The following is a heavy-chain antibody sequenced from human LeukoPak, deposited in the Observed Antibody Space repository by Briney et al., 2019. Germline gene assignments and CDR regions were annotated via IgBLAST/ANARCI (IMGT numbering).Heavy chain of an antibody. CDR1: GGSISSSNW. V-gene: IGHV4-4*02. D-gene: IGHD3-10*01. CDR2: IYHSGST. J-gene: IGHJ4*02. Sequence: SGTLSLTCAVSGGSISSSNWWSWVRQPPGKGLEWIGEIYHSGSTNYNPSLKSRVTISVDKSKNQFSLKLSSVTAADTAVYYCARVKVPYYYGSGTPGEYYFDYWGQGTLVTVSS. CDR3: ARVKVPYYYGSGTPGEYYFDY.